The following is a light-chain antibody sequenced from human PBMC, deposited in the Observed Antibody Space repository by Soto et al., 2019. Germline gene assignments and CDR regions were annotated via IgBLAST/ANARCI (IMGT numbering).Light chain of an antibody. CDR2: DVS. CDR1: SSDLGGYDY. CDR3: CSSPGTYTYV. V-gene: IGLV2-11*01. J-gene: IGLJ1*01. Sequence: QSALTQPRSVSGSPGQSVAISCTGASSDLGGYDYVSWYQQHPGKAPKLMIYDVSKRPSGVPDRFSGSKSGNTASLTISGLQAEDEADYYCCSSPGTYTYVFGTGTKVHRP.